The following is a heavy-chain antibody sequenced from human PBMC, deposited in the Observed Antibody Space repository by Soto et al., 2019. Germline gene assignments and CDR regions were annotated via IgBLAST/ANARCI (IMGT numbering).Heavy chain of an antibody. D-gene: IGHD1-1*01. Sequence: QVQLVESGGGVVQPGRSLRLSCAASGFTFSSYAMHWVRQAPGKGLEWVAVISYDGSNKYYADSVKGRFTISRDNSKNSLXLXLNSLRAEDTAVYYCARDRLRYNWNDFPYYYYGMDVWGQGTTVTVSS. CDR1: GFTFSSYA. J-gene: IGHJ6*02. V-gene: IGHV3-30-3*01. CDR3: ARDRLRYNWNDFPYYYYGMDV. CDR2: ISYDGSNK.